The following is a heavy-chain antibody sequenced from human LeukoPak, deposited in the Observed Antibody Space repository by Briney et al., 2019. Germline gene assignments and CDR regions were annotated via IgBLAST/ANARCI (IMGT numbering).Heavy chain of an antibody. CDR1: GGSISSYY. J-gene: IGHJ3*02. D-gene: IGHD6-19*01. CDR2: IQNRGST. CDR3: ARDRPGIAVAGDAFDI. V-gene: IGHV4-59*01. Sequence: SETLSLTCTVSGGSISSYYWSWLRQPPGKGLEWIGYIQNRGSTNYNPSLKSRVTLSVATSKNQFSLKLTSVTAADTAVYYCARDRPGIAVAGDAFDIWGQGTMVTVSS.